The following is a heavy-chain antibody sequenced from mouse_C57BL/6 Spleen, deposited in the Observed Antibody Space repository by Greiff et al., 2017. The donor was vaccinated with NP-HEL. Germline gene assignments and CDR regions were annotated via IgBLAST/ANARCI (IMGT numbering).Heavy chain of an antibody. Sequence: EVQLQQSGPELVKPGASVKMSCKASGYTFTDYNMHWVKQSHGKSLEWIGYINPNNGGTSYNQKFKGKATLTVNKSSSTAYMELRSLTSEDSAVYYCARESLYGTPWFAYWGQGTLVTVSA. D-gene: IGHD2-10*02. CDR3: ARESLYGTPWFAY. J-gene: IGHJ3*01. V-gene: IGHV1-22*01. CDR1: GYTFTDYN. CDR2: INPNNGGT.